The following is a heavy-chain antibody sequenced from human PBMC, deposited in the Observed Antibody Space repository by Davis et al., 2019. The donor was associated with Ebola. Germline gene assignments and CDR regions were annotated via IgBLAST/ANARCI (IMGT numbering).Heavy chain of an antibody. J-gene: IGHJ6*02. Sequence: KVSCKGSGYSFTSYWIGWVRQMPGKGLEWMGIIYPGDSDTRYSPSFQGQVTISADKSISTAYLQWSSLKASDTAMYYCARSDIVATIPYYYYGMDVWGQGTLVTVSS. D-gene: IGHD5-12*01. V-gene: IGHV5-51*01. CDR1: GYSFTSYW. CDR2: IYPGDSDT. CDR3: ARSDIVATIPYYYYGMDV.